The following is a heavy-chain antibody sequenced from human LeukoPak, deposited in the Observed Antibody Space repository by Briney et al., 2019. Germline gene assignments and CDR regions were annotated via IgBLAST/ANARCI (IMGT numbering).Heavy chain of an antibody. CDR2: IHHSGST. Sequence: SETLSLTCTVSGYSISSGYFWGWIRQPPGKGLEWVGSIHHSGSTYYNPSLKSRVTISVDTSKNQFSLKLSSVTAADTALYYCVRDIDYWGRGTLVTVSS. CDR1: GYSISSGYF. J-gene: IGHJ4*02. V-gene: IGHV4-38-2*02. CDR3: VRDIDY.